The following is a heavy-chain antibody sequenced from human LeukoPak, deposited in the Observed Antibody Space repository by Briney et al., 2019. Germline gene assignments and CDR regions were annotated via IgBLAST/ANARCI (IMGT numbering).Heavy chain of an antibody. J-gene: IGHJ4*02. Sequence: GRSLRLSCAASGFTFSSYGMHWVRQAPGKGLEWVAVIWYDGSNKYYADSVKGRFTISRDSSKNTLYLQMSSLRSEDTAVYYCASIRQGIAAAPHDYWGQGTLVTVSS. D-gene: IGHD6-13*01. CDR2: IWYDGSNK. CDR1: GFTFSSYG. V-gene: IGHV3-33*01. CDR3: ASIRQGIAAAPHDY.